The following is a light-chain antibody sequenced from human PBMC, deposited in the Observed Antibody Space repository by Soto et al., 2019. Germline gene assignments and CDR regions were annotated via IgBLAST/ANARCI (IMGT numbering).Light chain of an antibody. CDR3: QQANSFPRT. CDR1: PGISSL. CDR2: CAS. V-gene: IGKV1-12*01. J-gene: IGKJ1*01. Sequence: EIPINQSPTSRSASGGDRVTINWPARPGISSLLAWYQQKPGKAPNLLIYCASSLQSGVPSRFSGSGSGTDFTLTISSLQPEDFATYYCQQANSFPRTFGQGTKVEIK.